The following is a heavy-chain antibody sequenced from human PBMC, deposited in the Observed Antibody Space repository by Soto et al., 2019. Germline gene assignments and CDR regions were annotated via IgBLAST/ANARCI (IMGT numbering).Heavy chain of an antibody. J-gene: IGHJ3*02. CDR1: GFTFRSYE. V-gene: IGHV3-48*03. D-gene: IGHD6-19*01. CDR3: ARSWGIAVAGRGHDAFDI. Sequence: GGSLRLSCAASGFTFRSYEMNWVRQAPGKGLEWVSYISSSGSTIYYADSVKGRFTISRDNAKNSLYLQMNSLRAEDTAVYYCARSWGIAVAGRGHDAFDIWGQGTMVTVSS. CDR2: ISSSGSTI.